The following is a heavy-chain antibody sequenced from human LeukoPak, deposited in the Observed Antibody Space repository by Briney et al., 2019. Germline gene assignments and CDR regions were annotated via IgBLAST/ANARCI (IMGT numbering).Heavy chain of an antibody. D-gene: IGHD6-6*01. Sequence: GGSLRLSCAASGFSFSNYWMHWVRQAPGKGLVWVSRISSDGSDTIYADSVKGRFTISRDNAKNSLYLQINSLRAEDTAVYYCARSSYSSSSSVWGQGTMVTVSS. J-gene: IGHJ3*01. CDR2: ISSDGSDT. CDR3: ARSSYSSSSSV. V-gene: IGHV3-74*01. CDR1: GFSFSNYW.